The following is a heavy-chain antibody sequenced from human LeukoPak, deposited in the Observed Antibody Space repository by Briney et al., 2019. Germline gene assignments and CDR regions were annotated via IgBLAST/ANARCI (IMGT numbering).Heavy chain of an antibody. D-gene: IGHD2-2*01. J-gene: IGHJ5*02. V-gene: IGHV3-30*02. CDR3: ARGGFCSSSSCYLNWLDP. CDR1: GFTFNNYG. Sequence: GGSLRLSCAASGFTFNNYGMHWVRQAPGKGLEWVAFIRYDGTNEYYADSVKGRFTISRDNSKNTVYLQMSSLRREDTAVYFCARGGFCSSSSCYLNWLDPWGQGTLVTVSS. CDR2: IRYDGTNE.